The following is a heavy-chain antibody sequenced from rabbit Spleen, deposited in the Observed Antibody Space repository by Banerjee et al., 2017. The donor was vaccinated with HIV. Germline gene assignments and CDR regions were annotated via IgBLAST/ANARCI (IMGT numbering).Heavy chain of an antibody. D-gene: IGHD1-1*01. J-gene: IGHJ4*01. CDR2: IDATKSGNT. CDR3: ARDLVAVIGWNFNL. CDR1: GLDFSSSYW. Sequence: QEQLVESGGDLVKPGASLTLTCKASGLDFSSSYWMCWVRQAPGKGLEWIACIDATKSGNTYYATWARGRFTISKTSSTTVTLRMTSLTAADTATYFCARDLVAVIGWNFNLWGPGTLVTVS. V-gene: IGHV1S45*01.